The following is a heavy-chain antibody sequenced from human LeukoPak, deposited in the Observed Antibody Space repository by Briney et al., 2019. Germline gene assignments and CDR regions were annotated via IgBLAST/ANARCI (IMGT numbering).Heavy chain of an antibody. CDR3: ARGGQPPG. J-gene: IGHJ4*02. CDR2: LSTNNGAT. D-gene: IGHD5-12*01. V-gene: IGHV1-2*06. Sequence: ASVKVSCKASGYTFTGSYIHWVRQAPGQGLGWMGRLSTNNGATNYAQKFQGRVTMTRDTSITTAYMELTRLTSDDTAVYYCARGGQPPGWGQGTLVTVSS. CDR1: GYTFTGSY.